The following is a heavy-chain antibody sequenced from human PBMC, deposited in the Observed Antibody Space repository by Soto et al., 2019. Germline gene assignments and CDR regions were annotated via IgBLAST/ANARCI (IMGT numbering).Heavy chain of an antibody. Sequence: SETLSLTCTVSDGSISSYYWSWIRQPPGKGLEWIGYIYYSGSTNYNPSLKSRVTISVDTSKNQFSLKLSSVTAADTAVYYCATVVIPVSYFDYWGQGTLVTVSS. CDR1: DGSISSYY. V-gene: IGHV4-59*01. CDR3: ATVVIPVSYFDY. D-gene: IGHD2-2*01. CDR2: IYYSGST. J-gene: IGHJ4*02.